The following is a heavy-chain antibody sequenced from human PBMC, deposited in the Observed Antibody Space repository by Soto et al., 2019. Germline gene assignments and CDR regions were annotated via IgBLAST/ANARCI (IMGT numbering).Heavy chain of an antibody. V-gene: IGHV3-48*02. CDR3: VRDHRWAFDI. CDR1: GFTFRYYA. D-gene: IGHD2-15*01. J-gene: IGHJ3*02. Sequence: PGGSLRLSCIDSGFTFRYYAFIWVRQAPGKGLEWVSYISVGGGSIFYADSVKGRFTISRDDARNSVYLQMNTLRHEDTAVYHCVRDHRWAFDIWGQGTVVTVSS. CDR2: ISVGGGSI.